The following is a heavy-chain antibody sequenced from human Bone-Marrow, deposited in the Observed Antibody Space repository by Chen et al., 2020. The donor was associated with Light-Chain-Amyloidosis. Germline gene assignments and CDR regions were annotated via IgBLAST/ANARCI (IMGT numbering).Heavy chain of an antibody. CDR2: VYQSGST. CDR3: ARGNWNDLAFDV. D-gene: IGHD1-1*01. Sequence: QLQLQESGSGLVTSSQTLSLTCAVSGGYITSGSFSWNWIRQPLGKGLEWIGYVYQSGSTYYNPSLNSRVTISVDLSENHFSLTLRSLTAADSAVYYCARGNWNDLAFDVWGQGTLVTVSS. CDR1: GGYITSGSFS. J-gene: IGHJ3*01. V-gene: IGHV4-30-2*01.